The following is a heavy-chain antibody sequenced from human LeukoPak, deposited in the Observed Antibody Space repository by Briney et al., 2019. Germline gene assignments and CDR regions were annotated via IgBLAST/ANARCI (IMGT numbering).Heavy chain of an antibody. V-gene: IGHV4-38-2*02. Sequence: PSETLSLTCTVSGYSISSGYYWGWIRQPPGKGLEWIGEINHSGSTNYNPSLKSRVTISVDTSKNQFSLKLSSVTAADTAVYYCARDGLQPNWGQGTLVTVSS. CDR1: GYSISSGYY. D-gene: IGHD5-18*01. CDR2: INHSGST. J-gene: IGHJ1*01. CDR3: ARDGLQPN.